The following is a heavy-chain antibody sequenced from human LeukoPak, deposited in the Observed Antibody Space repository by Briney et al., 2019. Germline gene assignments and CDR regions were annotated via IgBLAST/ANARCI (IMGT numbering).Heavy chain of an antibody. CDR1: GFSFSSLW. CDR2: IKQDGNEK. CDR3: AGYASGTGYYGMDV. J-gene: IGHJ6*02. D-gene: IGHD3-10*01. Sequence: GGSLRLSCAASGFSFSSLWMSWVRQAPGKGLEWVANIKQDGNEKYYVDSVKGRFTISRDNAKNSLYLQMNSPRAEDTAVYYCAGYASGTGYYGMDVWGQGTTVTVSS. V-gene: IGHV3-7*01.